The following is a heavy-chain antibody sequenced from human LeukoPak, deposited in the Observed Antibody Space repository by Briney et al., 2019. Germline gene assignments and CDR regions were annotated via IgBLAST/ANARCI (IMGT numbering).Heavy chain of an antibody. CDR3: ARRIAAAGVGIVY. CDR2: MNPDSGNT. Sequence: ASVKVSCKASGHTFTSYDINWVRQATGQGLEWMGWMNPDSGNTGYAQKFQGRVTMTRNPSISTACMGLSSLTSEDTAVYYCARRIAAAGVGIVYWGQGTLVTVSS. J-gene: IGHJ4*02. D-gene: IGHD6-13*01. CDR1: GHTFTSYD. V-gene: IGHV1-8*01.